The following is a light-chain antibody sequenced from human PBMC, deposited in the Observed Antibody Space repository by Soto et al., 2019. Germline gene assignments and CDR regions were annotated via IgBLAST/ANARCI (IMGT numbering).Light chain of an antibody. CDR1: QSISSY. Sequence: DIQMTQTPSSLSASVGDRVTITCRASQSISSYLNWYQQKPGKAPKLLIHAASSLESGVPSRFSGSGSGTDSTLTISSLQPEDSATYYCQQSYSIPVTFGQGTKVDI. CDR2: AAS. CDR3: QQSYSIPVT. J-gene: IGKJ2*01. V-gene: IGKV1-39*01.